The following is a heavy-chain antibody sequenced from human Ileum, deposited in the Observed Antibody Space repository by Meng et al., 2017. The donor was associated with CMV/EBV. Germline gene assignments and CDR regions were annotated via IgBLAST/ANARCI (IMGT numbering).Heavy chain of an antibody. CDR3: AKDINWGFDP. Sequence: QGQLVESGGGVVQPWGSLRLSCAASGFTFRSFGMPWVRQAPGKGLEWVALIRSDDNNKYYADSVKGRFTISRDISKNTLYLQMNSLRPEDTAVYCCAKDINWGFDPWGQGTLVTVSS. CDR1: GFTFRSFG. V-gene: IGHV3-30*02. D-gene: IGHD7-27*01. J-gene: IGHJ5*02. CDR2: IRSDDNNK.